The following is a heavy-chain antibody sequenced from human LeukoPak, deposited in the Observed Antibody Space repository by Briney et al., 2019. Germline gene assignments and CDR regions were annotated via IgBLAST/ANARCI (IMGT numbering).Heavy chain of an antibody. CDR1: GYTFTSRG. J-gene: IGHJ1*01. Sequence: GASVKVSCKASGYTFTSRGFSWVRQAPGQGLEWMGWINADNGNTNYAQKLQGRVTMTTDTSTSTAYMELRSLRSDDTAVYYCARDEISGGWYNHWGQGTLVTVSP. CDR2: INADNGNT. D-gene: IGHD6-19*01. CDR3: ARDEISGGWYNH. V-gene: IGHV1-18*04.